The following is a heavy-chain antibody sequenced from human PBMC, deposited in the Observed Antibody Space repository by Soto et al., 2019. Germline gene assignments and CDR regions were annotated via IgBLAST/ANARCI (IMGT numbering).Heavy chain of an antibody. CDR2: TSAHKRDMRDT. CDR1: GYIFMNYG. V-gene: IGHV1-18*01. CDR3: QRRRRLEPSGPFDP. Sequence: ASVKVSCKASGYIFMNYGIAWVRQAPGQGLEWMGWTSAHKRDMRDTKYAQKFEGRVTMTTDGSTNTAHMELRSLRHDDTAVYSCQRRRRLEPSGPFDPWGQGTLVTVSS. D-gene: IGHD3-3*02. J-gene: IGHJ5*02.